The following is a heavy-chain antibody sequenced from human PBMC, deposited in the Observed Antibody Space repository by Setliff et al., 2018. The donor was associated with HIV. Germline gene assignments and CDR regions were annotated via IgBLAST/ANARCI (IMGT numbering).Heavy chain of an antibody. CDR3: ARDQGESTWSYWFDP. CDR1: GASVSSHY. CDR2: VYPSGSV. Sequence: SETLSLTCTVSGASVSSHYWTWSRQPAGKRLEWIGRVYPSGSVNYSPSFQSRVSMSIDTSKNQFSLTLTSVTAADTAVYYCARDQGESTWSYWFDPWGQGTQVTVSS. D-gene: IGHD6-13*01. J-gene: IGHJ5*02. V-gene: IGHV4-4*07.